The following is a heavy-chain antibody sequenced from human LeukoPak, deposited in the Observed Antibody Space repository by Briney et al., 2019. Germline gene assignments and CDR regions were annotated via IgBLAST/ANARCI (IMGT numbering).Heavy chain of an antibody. Sequence: SETLSLTCTVSGGFIRSTSYYWGWIRQPPGKELEWIWSIYYSGSTSYNPSLKSRVTISIDTPKNQCSLKLSSVTAADTAVYYCARDPSLRNWFDPWGQGTLVTVSS. J-gene: IGHJ5*02. V-gene: IGHV4-39*07. D-gene: IGHD2-2*01. CDR1: GGFIRSTSYY. CDR2: IYYSGST. CDR3: ARDPSLRNWFDP.